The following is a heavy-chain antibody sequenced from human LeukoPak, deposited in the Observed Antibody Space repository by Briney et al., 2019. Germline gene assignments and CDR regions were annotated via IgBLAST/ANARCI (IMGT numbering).Heavy chain of an antibody. CDR3: ATSTVTTWSLDY. J-gene: IGHJ4*02. CDR1: GGSFSGYY. Sequence: SETLSLTCAVYGGSFSGYYWSWIRQPPGKGLEWIGEINHSGSTNYNPSLKSRVTISVDTSKNQFSLKLSSVTAADTAVYYCATSTVTTWSLDYWGQGTLVTVSS. V-gene: IGHV4-34*09. D-gene: IGHD4-17*01. CDR2: INHSGST.